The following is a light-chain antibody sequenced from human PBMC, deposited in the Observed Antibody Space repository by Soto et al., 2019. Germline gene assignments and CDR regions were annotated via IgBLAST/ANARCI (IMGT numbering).Light chain of an antibody. CDR2: EVS. J-gene: IGLJ7*01. CDR1: SSDVGGYNY. Sequence: QSALTQPASVSGSPGQSITISCTGTSSDVGGYNYVSWYQQHPGKAPKLMIYEVSNRPSGVSNRFSGSKSGNTAPLTISGLQAEDEADYYCSSYTSSSTRVFGGGTQLPVL. CDR3: SSYTSSSTRV. V-gene: IGLV2-14*01.